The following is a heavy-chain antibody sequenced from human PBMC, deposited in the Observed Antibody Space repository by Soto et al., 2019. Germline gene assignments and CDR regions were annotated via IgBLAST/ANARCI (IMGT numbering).Heavy chain of an antibody. D-gene: IGHD3-16*01. CDR3: ARSKYYDYIWGSRGALYMDV. CDR1: GYTFTGYY. CDR2: INPNSGGT. Sequence: ASVKVSCKASGYTFTGYYMHWVRQAPGQGLEWMGWINPNSGGTNYAQKFQGWVTMTRDTSISTAYMELSRLRSDDTAVYYCARSKYYDYIWGSRGALYMDVWGKGTTVTVSS. V-gene: IGHV1-2*04. J-gene: IGHJ6*03.